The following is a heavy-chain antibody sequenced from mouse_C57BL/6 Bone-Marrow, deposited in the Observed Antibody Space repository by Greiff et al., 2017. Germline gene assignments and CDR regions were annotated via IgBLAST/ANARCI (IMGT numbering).Heavy chain of an antibody. Sequence: VKVVESGEGLVQPGGSLKLSCAASGFTFSSYAMSWVRQTPEKRLVWVAYISSGGDYIYSADTVKGRFTISRDNARHTLYLQMSSLKSEDTAMYYCTRDDYFDVWGTGTTVTVAS. V-gene: IGHV5-9-1*02. CDR2: ISSGGDYI. CDR1: GFTFSSYA. J-gene: IGHJ1*03. CDR3: TRDDYFDV.